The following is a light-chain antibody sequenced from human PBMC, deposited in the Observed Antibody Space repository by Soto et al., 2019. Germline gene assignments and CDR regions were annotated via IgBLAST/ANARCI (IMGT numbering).Light chain of an antibody. Sequence: QSALTQPASVSGSPGQSITISCTGSSSDVGSYNLVSWYQQHPGKAPKLMIYEVNKRPSGVSNRFSGSKSGNTASLTISGVQAEDEADYYCCSYAGSSTWVFGGGTKLTVL. J-gene: IGLJ3*02. V-gene: IGLV2-23*02. CDR2: EVN. CDR3: CSYAGSSTWV. CDR1: SSDVGSYNL.